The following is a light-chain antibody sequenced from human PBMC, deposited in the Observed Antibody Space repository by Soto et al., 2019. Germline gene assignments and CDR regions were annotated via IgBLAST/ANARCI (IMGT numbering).Light chain of an antibody. J-gene: IGKJ1*01. CDR2: DAS. CDR3: QQTATAPLT. CDR1: QTVTNNY. Sequence: EIVLTQSPGTLSLSPVDGATLSCRASQTVTNNYVAWYQKKPGQAPRLLIHDASSRATGIPDRFSGSGSGTDFTLTINRLEPEDFAVYFCQQTATAPLTFGQGTRVDIK. V-gene: IGKV3-20*01.